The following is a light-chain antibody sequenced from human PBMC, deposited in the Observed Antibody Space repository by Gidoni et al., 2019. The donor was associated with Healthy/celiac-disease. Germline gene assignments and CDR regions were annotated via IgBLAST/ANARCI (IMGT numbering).Light chain of an antibody. V-gene: IGKV3-11*01. Sequence: EIVLTQSPATLSLSPGERATLSCTASQSVSSYFAWYQQKPCQAPRLLIYDASNRATGIPARFSGSGSGTDFTLTISSLEPEDFAVYYCQQRSNRPLTFGGGTKVEIK. CDR2: DAS. J-gene: IGKJ4*01. CDR3: QQRSNRPLT. CDR1: QSVSSY.